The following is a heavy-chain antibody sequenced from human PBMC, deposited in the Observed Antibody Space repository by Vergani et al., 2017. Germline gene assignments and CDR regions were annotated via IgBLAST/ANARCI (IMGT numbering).Heavy chain of an antibody. CDR3: ARSTYYDVWSGYSRYDY. D-gene: IGHD3-3*01. Sequence: VQLVESGGGLVKPGGSLRLSCAASGFTFSSYEMNWVRQAPGKGLEWIGEINHSGSTNYNPSLKSRVTISVDTSKNQFSLKLSSVTAADTAVYYCARSTYYDVWSGYSRYDYWGQGTLVTVSS. V-gene: IGHV4-34*01. CDR1: GFTFSSYE. CDR2: INHSGST. J-gene: IGHJ4*02.